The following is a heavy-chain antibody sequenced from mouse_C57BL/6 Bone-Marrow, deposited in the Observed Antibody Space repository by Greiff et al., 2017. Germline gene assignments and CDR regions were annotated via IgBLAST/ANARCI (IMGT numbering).Heavy chain of an antibody. D-gene: IGHD1-1*01. J-gene: IGHJ2*01. Sequence: EVQLVESGGGLVKPGGSLKLSCAASGFTFSDYGMHWVRQAPEKGLEWVAYISSGSSTIYYADTVKGRFTISRDNAKNTLFLQMTSLRSEDTAMYYCGRRPPYYGGSSPPFDYWGKGTTLTVSS. CDR1: GFTFSDYG. V-gene: IGHV5-17*01. CDR2: ISSGSSTI. CDR3: GRRPPYYGGSSPPFDY.